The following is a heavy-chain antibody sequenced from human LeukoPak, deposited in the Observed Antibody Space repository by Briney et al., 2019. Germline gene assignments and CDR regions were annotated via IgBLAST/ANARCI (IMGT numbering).Heavy chain of an antibody. CDR1: GFTFSSYG. V-gene: IGHV3-30*18. J-gene: IGHJ4*02. CDR2: ISYDGSNK. CDR3: AKVREDIVVVPAAPLFDY. D-gene: IGHD2-2*01. Sequence: PGGSVRLSCAASGFTFSSYGMHWVRQAPGKGLEWVAVISYDGSNKYYADSVKGRFTISRDNSKNTLYLQMNSLRAEDTAVYYCAKVREDIVVVPAAPLFDYWGQGTLVTVSS.